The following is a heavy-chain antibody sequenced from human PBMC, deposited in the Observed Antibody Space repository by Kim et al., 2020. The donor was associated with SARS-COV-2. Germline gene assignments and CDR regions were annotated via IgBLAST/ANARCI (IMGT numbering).Heavy chain of an antibody. CDR2: IYYSGST. Sequence: SETLSLTCTVSGGSISSYYWSWIRQPPGKGLEWIGYIYYSGSTNYNPSLKSRVTISVDTSKNQFSLKLSSVSAADTAVYYCARLEIGSSWYVKAFDIWGQGTMVTVSS. D-gene: IGHD6-13*01. V-gene: IGHV4-59*08. CDR1: GGSISSYY. J-gene: IGHJ3*02. CDR3: ARLEIGSSWYVKAFDI.